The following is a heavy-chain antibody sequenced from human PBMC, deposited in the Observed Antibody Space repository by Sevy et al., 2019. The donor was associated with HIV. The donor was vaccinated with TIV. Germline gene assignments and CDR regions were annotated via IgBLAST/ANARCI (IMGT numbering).Heavy chain of an antibody. CDR1: GVSISGGAYY. Sequence: SETLSLTFTVSGVSISGGAYYWGWIRQPPGKGLEWIGSISYTGSTYYNPSLKSLVTISVDTSKNQFSLKLTSVTAADTAVYYCARRGDNNWFDPWGQGTLVTVSS. CDR3: ARRGDNNWFDP. D-gene: IGHD2-15*01. J-gene: IGHJ5*02. V-gene: IGHV4-39*01. CDR2: ISYTGST.